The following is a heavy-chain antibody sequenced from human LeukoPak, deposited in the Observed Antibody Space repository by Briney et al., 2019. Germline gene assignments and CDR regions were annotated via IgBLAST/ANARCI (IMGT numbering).Heavy chain of an antibody. V-gene: IGHV3-11*01. D-gene: IGHD6-6*01. CDR2: ISSSDYRT. J-gene: IGHJ4*02. Sequence: GGSLRLSCAASGFTFSDYYMAWIRQAPGKGLEWVSYISSSDYRTNYADSVKGRFTISRDNAKNSLYLQMNSLRAEDTAVYYCAREYASSSHFDSWGQGTLVTVSS. CDR1: GFTFSDYY. CDR3: AREYASSSHFDS.